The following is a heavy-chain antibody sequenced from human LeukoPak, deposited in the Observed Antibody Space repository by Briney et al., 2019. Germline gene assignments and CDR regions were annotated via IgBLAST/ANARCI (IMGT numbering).Heavy chain of an antibody. CDR1: GGSIISDTYY. D-gene: IGHD3-22*01. Sequence: SETLSLTCTVSGGSIISDTYYWAWIRQPPGKGLEWIGSAYYNGETYYNPSLKSRVTISVDTSKSQFSLKLTSVTAADTAVYFCARDSRYDSSGHAPWGQGSLVTVSS. CDR2: AYYNGET. J-gene: IGHJ5*02. CDR3: ARDSRYDSSGHAP. V-gene: IGHV4-39*07.